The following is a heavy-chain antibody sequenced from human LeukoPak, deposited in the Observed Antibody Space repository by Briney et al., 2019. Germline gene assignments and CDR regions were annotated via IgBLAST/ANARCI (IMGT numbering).Heavy chain of an antibody. J-gene: IGHJ4*02. Sequence: GGSLRLSCAASGFTFSSYAMSWVRQAPEKGLEWVGSIKEDGSQKYYAGSVKGRFTISRDNAKNSLYLQMNSLRVEDTAVYYCARDGGWGWDYWGQGTLVTVSS. V-gene: IGHV3-7*01. CDR3: ARDGGWGWDY. CDR2: IKEDGSQK. D-gene: IGHD6-19*01. CDR1: GFTFSSYA.